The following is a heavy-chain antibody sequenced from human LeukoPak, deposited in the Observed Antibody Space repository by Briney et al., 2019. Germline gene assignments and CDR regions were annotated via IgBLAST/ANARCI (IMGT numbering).Heavy chain of an antibody. J-gene: IGHJ3*02. D-gene: IGHD3-16*01. CDR3: ASPVGGRSDAFHI. CDR1: GGTFSSYA. CDR2: IIPIFGTA. V-gene: IGHV1-69*05. Sequence: SVKVSCKASGGTFSSYAISWVRQAPGRGLEWMGGIIPIFGTANYAQKFQGRVTITTDESTSTAYMELSSLRSEDTAVYYCASPVGGRSDAFHIWGQGTMVTVSS.